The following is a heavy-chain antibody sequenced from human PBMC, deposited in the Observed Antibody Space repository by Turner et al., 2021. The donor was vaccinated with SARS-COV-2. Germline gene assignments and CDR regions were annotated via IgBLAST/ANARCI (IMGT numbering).Heavy chain of an antibody. CDR3: ARGPPGDDFWSGYRPNWFDP. CDR2: IIPILGMT. D-gene: IGHD3-3*01. Sequence: QVQLVQSGAEVKKPGSSVKVSCKASGGTFITYAISWVRQAPGQGLEWMGGIIPILGMTNYAQKFQGRVTITADKSTSTAYMELSSLRSEDTAVYYCARGPPGDDFWSGYRPNWFDPWGQGTLVTVSS. V-gene: IGHV1-69*10. J-gene: IGHJ5*02. CDR1: GGTFITYA.